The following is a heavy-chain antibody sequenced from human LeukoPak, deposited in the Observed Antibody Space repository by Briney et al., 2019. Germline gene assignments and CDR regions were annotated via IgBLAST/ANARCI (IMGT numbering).Heavy chain of an antibody. CDR1: GYTFTSYG. CDR2: ISAYNGNT. D-gene: IGHD3-3*01. J-gene: IGHJ4*02. CDR3: ARSNDFWSGYYRFYFDY. Sequence: ASLKVSCKASGYTFTSYGISWVRQAPGQGLEWMGWISAYNGNTNYAQKLQGRVTRPTATSTSTAYMQLRSLRSDDTAVYYCARSNDFWSGYYRFYFDYWGQGNLVTVSS. V-gene: IGHV1-18*01.